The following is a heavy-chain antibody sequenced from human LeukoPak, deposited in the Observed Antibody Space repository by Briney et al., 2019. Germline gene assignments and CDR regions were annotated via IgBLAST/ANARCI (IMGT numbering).Heavy chain of an antibody. V-gene: IGHV3-23*01. CDR2: ISGSGGST. Sequence: SGGSLRLSCAASGFTFSSYAMSRVRQAPGKGLEGVSAISGSGGSTYYADSVKGRFTISRDNSKNTLYLQMNSLRAEDTAVYYCAKEFHGSGSYPDYWGQGTLVTVSS. J-gene: IGHJ4*02. D-gene: IGHD3-10*01. CDR1: GFTFSSYA. CDR3: AKEFHGSGSYPDY.